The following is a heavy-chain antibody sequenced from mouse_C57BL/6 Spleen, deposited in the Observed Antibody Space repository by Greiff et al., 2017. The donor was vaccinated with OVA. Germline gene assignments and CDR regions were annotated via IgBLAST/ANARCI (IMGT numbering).Heavy chain of an antibody. CDR2: INPSSGYT. CDR1: GYTFTSYW. Sequence: QVQLKESGAELAKPGASVTLSCKASGYTFTSYWMHWVKQRPGQGLEWIGYINPSSGYTTYNQKFKDKATLTADKSSSTAYMQLSSLTYEDAAVDYCSRVTTGFDYWGQGTSLTVSS. CDR3: SRVTTGFDY. J-gene: IGHJ2*02. V-gene: IGHV1-7*01. D-gene: IGHD1-1*01.